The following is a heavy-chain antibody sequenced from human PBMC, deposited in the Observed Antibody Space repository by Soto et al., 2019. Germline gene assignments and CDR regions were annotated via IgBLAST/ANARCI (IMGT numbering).Heavy chain of an antibody. V-gene: IGHV1-3*01. CDR1: GYTFTSYA. CDR2: INAGNGDT. CDR3: ARGAGTTHYYYMDV. Sequence: GASVKVSCKASGYTFTSYAMHWVRQAPGQRLEWMGWINAGNGDTKYSQKLQGRVTITRDTSASTAYMELSSLRSEDTAVYYCARGAGTTHYYYMDVWGKGTTVTVS. J-gene: IGHJ6*03. D-gene: IGHD1-7*01.